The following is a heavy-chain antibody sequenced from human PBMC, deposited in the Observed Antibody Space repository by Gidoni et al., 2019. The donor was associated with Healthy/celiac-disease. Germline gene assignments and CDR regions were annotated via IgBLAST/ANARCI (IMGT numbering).Heavy chain of an antibody. Sequence: QVQLQQWGAGLLKPSETLSLTCAVYGGSFSGYYWSWIRQPPGKGLEWIGEINHSGSTNYNPSLKSRVTISVDTSKNQFSLKLSSVTAADTAVYYCARGRRYPRPIMRMDVWGKGTTVTVSS. D-gene: IGHD3-16*01. CDR3: ARGRRYPRPIMRMDV. CDR2: INHSGST. V-gene: IGHV4-34*01. J-gene: IGHJ6*04. CDR1: GGSFSGYY.